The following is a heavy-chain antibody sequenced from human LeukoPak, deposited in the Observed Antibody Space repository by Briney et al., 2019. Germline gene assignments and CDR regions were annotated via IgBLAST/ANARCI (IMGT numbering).Heavy chain of an antibody. Sequence: SETLSLTCTLSGGSISTYYWSWVRQPPGKGLEWIGYIYYTGSTDYNPSLRSRVTMSVDTSKNQFSLKLSSVTAADTAVYSCARGSVRGEFDPWGQGTLVTVSS. CDR2: IYYTGST. D-gene: IGHD3-10*01. V-gene: IGHV4-59*01. CDR1: GGSISTYY. J-gene: IGHJ5*02. CDR3: ARGSVRGEFDP.